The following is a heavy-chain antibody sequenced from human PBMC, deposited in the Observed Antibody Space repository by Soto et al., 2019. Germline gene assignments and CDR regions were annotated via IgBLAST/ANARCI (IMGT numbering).Heavy chain of an antibody. V-gene: IGHV4-30-2*01. Sequence: SETLSLTCAVSGGSISSGGYSWSWIRQPPGKGLEWNGYIYHSGSTYYNPSLKSRVTISVDRSKNQFSLKLSSVTAADTAVYYCASAYYYDSSGYLYYFDYWGQGTLVTVSS. CDR3: ASAYYYDSSGYLYYFDY. J-gene: IGHJ4*02. D-gene: IGHD3-22*01. CDR2: IYHSGST. CDR1: GGSISSGGYS.